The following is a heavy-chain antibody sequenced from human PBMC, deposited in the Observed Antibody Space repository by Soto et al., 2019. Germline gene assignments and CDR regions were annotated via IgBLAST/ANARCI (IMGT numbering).Heavy chain of an antibody. CDR2: IYYSGST. V-gene: IGHV4-31*03. CDR1: GGSISSGGYY. J-gene: IGHJ4*02. CDR3: ARTYGDYFDY. Sequence: PSETLSLTCTVSGGSISSGGYYWSWIRQHPGKDLEWIGYIYYSGSTYYNPSLKSRVTISVDTSKNQFSLKLSSVTAADTAVYYCARTYGDYFDYWGQGTLVTVSS. D-gene: IGHD4-17*01.